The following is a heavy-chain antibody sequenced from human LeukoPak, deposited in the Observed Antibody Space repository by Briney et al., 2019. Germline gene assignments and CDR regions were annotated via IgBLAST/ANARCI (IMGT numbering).Heavy chain of an antibody. J-gene: IGHJ4*02. CDR1: GGSVSSSSYF. CDR3: ARIVGYSYGYSDY. D-gene: IGHD5-18*01. Sequence: SETLSLTXTVSGGSVSSSSYFWGWIRQPPGKGLEWIGSIYYSGGTYYNPSLKSRVTISVDTSKNQFSLKLSSVTAADTAVYYCARIVGYSYGYSDYWGQGTLVTVSS. V-gene: IGHV4-39*01. CDR2: IYYSGGT.